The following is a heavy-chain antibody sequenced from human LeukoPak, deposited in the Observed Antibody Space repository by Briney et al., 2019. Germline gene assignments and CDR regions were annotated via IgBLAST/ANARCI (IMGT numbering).Heavy chain of an antibody. CDR3: ARYDSRGSASTKFDY. J-gene: IGHJ4*02. CDR2: IHGRAST. V-gene: IGHV4-38-2*01. CDR1: GYSLGKNYY. Sequence: PSETLSLTCAVSGYSLGKNYYWGWIRQSPGTGLEWIGRIHGRASTSYNPSLMNRVTMSVDTSKNHFSLQLTSVTAADTAVYYCARYDSRGSASTKFDYWGPGIQVTVSS. D-gene: IGHD3-3*01.